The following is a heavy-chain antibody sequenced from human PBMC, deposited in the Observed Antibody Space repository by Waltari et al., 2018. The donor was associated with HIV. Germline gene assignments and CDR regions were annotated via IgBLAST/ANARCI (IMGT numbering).Heavy chain of an antibody. CDR3: ARQWLALYFDY. CDR2: IFYSGNT. Sequence: HLQLQESGPGLLKPSETLSLTCTVSGGSIRSRDYYWGWIRQPPGKGLEWIGIIFYSGNTYSNPSLKSRVTISVDTSKSQFSLNLSSVTAADTAVYYCARQWLALYFDYWGQGTLVTVSS. J-gene: IGHJ4*02. CDR1: GGSIRSRDYY. D-gene: IGHD6-19*01. V-gene: IGHV4-39*07.